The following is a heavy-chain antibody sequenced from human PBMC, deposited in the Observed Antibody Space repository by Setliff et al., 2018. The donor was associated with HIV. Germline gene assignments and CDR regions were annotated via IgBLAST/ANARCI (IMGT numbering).Heavy chain of an antibody. CDR3: ARVQWVVSSNVGLDY. D-gene: IGHD6-19*01. V-gene: IGHV1-18*01. CDR1: GYTFTSYG. J-gene: IGHJ4*02. Sequence: ASVKVSCKASGYTFTSYGISWLRQAPGQGLEWMGWISGYSGNTNYAQQFQDRVTMTTDTPTSTVYMELRSLRSDDTAVYYCARVQWVVSSNVGLDYWGQGTLVTVSS. CDR2: ISGYSGNT.